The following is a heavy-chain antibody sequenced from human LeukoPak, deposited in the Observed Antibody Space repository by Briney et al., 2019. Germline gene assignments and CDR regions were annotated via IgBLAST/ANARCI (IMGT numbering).Heavy chain of an antibody. V-gene: IGHV3-53*01. CDR3: ARRGDGGRSFDY. Sequence: PGGSLRLSCAASGFTVSTTYMSWDRQAPGKGLEWVSLIYVDGRTYYADSVKGRFTISRDNSKNTLYLQVNSLRAEDTAVYYCARRGDGGRSFDYWGQGTLVTVSS. CDR2: IYVDGRT. J-gene: IGHJ4*02. D-gene: IGHD4-23*01. CDR1: GFTVSTTY.